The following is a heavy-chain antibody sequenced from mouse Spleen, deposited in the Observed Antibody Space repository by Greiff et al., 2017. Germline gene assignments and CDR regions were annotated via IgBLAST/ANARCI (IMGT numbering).Heavy chain of an antibody. CDR1: GYSITSGYD. V-gene: IGHV3-1*01. Sequence: EVQLVESGPGMVKPSQSLSLTCTVTGYSITSGYDWHWIRHFPGNKLEWMGYISYSGSTNYNPSLKSRISITHDTSKNHFFLKLNSVTTEDTATYYCARDRYYGSSGAPFAYWGQGTLVTVSA. CDR3: ARDRYYGSSGAPFAY. J-gene: IGHJ3*01. CDR2: ISYSGST. D-gene: IGHD1-1*01.